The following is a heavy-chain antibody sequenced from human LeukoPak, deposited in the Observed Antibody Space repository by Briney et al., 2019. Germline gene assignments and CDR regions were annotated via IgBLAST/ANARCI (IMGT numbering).Heavy chain of an antibody. Sequence: GGSLRLSCAASGFTFSSYGMHWVRQAPGKGLEWVAFIRYDGSNKYYADSVKGRFTISRDNSKNTLYLQMNSLRAEDTAVYYCAKGATGTTSPCFDYWGQGTLVTVSS. D-gene: IGHD1-7*01. CDR2: IRYDGSNK. CDR1: GFTFSSYG. V-gene: IGHV3-30*02. CDR3: AKGATGTTSPCFDY. J-gene: IGHJ4*02.